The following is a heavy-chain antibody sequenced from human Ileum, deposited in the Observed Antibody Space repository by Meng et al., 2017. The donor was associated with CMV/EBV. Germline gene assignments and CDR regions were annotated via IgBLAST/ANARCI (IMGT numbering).Heavy chain of an antibody. Sequence: GGSLRLSCKASGYTFTGYYMHWVRQDPGQGLEWMGWINPNSGGTNYAQKFQGRVTMTRDTSISTASLELSRLRSDDTAVYYCAIDVGITIFGVVEHDPWGQGTLVTVSS. D-gene: IGHD3-3*01. V-gene: IGHV1-2*02. J-gene: IGHJ5*02. CDR2: INPNSGGT. CDR1: GYTFTGYY. CDR3: AIDVGITIFGVVEHDP.